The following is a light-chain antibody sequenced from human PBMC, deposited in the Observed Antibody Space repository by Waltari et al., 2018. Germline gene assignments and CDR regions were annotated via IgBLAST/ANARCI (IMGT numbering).Light chain of an antibody. V-gene: IGKV1-5*03. CDR3: QQYNTYRT. Sequence: DIQMTQSPASLSASVGDRVTITCRASQSVSRWLAWYQQKPGAAPNLLIHAASKLHSGVPSRFSGDGSGTEFTLTISSLQPEDFATYFCQQYNTYRTFGQGTKVE. J-gene: IGKJ1*01. CDR2: AAS. CDR1: QSVSRW.